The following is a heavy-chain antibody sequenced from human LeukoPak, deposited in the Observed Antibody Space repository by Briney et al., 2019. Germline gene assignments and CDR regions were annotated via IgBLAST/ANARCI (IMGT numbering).Heavy chain of an antibody. J-gene: IGHJ4*02. CDR3: ARGHKQQLVPDY. V-gene: IGHV3-21*01. CDR2: ISSSSSYI. CDR1: GFTFSSYS. D-gene: IGHD6-13*01. Sequence: GGSLRLSCAASGFTFSSYSMNWVRQAPGKGLEWVSSISSSSSYIYYADSVKGRFTISRDNGKNSLYLQMNSLRAEDTAVYYCARGHKQQLVPDYWGQGTLVTVSS.